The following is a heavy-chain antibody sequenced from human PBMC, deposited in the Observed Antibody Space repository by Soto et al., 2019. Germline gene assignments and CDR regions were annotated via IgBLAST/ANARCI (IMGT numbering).Heavy chain of an antibody. V-gene: IGHV3-74*01. CDR1: GFTFNTYW. J-gene: IGHJ6*02. Sequence: GGSLRLSCAASGFTFNTYWMHWVRQAPGRGLVWVSRLNSDGSSKYYGDSMKGRFAISRDNADNTVYLQMNSLRDEDTAVYFCVRGFKNYYAMDGWGQVTTGTVAS. CDR3: VRGFKNYYAMDG. CDR2: LNSDGSSK.